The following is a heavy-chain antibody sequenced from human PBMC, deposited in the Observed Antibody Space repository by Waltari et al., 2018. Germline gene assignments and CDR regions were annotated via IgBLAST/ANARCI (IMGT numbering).Heavy chain of an antibody. J-gene: IGHJ5*02. CDR2: VNPTRGAT. CDR3: ARGRDVFANSDYNWFDP. CDR1: GYTFINYE. Sequence: QVQLVQSGAEVLRPGASVKVSCQASGYTFINYEINWVRQAAGQGLEWMGWVNPTRGATAYAQKFQRRITMTWDTSISTAYMELSNLRSVDTAVLYCARGRDVFANSDYNWFDPWGQGTLVTVSS. D-gene: IGHD3-3*01. V-gene: IGHV1-8*02.